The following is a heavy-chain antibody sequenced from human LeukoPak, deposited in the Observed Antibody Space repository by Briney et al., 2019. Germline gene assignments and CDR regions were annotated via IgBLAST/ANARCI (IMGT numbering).Heavy chain of an antibody. CDR1: GGTFSSYA. J-gene: IGHJ4*02. V-gene: IGHV1-69*05. CDR2: IIPIFGTA. CDR3: ARDRWAPSYFNY. D-gene: IGHD1-26*01. Sequence: SVKVSCKASGGTFSSYAISWVRQAPGQGLEWMGRIIPIFGTANYAQKFQGRVTITTDESTSTAYMELSSLRSEDTAVYYCARDRWAPSYFNYWGQGTLVTVSS.